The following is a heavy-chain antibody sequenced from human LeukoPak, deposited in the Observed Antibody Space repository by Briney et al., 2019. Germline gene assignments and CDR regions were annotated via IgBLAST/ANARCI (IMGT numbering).Heavy chain of an antibody. J-gene: IGHJ3*02. CDR2: IIPIFGTA. CDR1: GGTFSSYA. Sequence: SVKVSCKASGGTFSSYAISWVRQAPGQGLEWMGGIIPIFGTANYAQKFQGRVTITADESTSTAYMELSSLRSEDTAVYYCAREVWDIGVVPASHAFDIWGQGTMVTVSS. CDR3: AREVWDIGVVPASHAFDI. D-gene: IGHD2-2*01. V-gene: IGHV1-69*01.